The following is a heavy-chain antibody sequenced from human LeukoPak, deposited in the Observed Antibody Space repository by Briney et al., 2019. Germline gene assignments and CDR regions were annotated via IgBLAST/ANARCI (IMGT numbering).Heavy chain of an antibody. Sequence: QPGGSLRLSCAASGFTFSSYWMSWVRQAPGKGLEWVANIKQDGSEKYYVDSVKGRFTISRDNAKNSLYLQMNSLRAEDTAVYYCAREGAEIQLWGSYYYYGMDVWGQGTTVTVSS. D-gene: IGHD5-18*01. V-gene: IGHV3-7*01. CDR1: GFTFSSYW. J-gene: IGHJ6*02. CDR3: AREGAEIQLWGSYYYYGMDV. CDR2: IKQDGSEK.